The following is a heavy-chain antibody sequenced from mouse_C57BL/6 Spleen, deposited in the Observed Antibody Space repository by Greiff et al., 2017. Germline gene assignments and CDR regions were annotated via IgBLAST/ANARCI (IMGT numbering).Heavy chain of an antibody. CDR1: GYAFSSYW. D-gene: IGHD1-1*01. J-gene: IGHJ4*01. Sequence: QVQLQQSGAELVKPGASVKISRKASGYAFSSYWMNWVKQRPGKGLEWIGQIYPGDGDTNYNGKFKGKATLTADKSSSTAYMQLSSLTSEDSAVYFCARGGTTVVEYYYAMDYWGQGTSVTVSS. V-gene: IGHV1-80*01. CDR2: IYPGDGDT. CDR3: ARGGTTVVEYYYAMDY.